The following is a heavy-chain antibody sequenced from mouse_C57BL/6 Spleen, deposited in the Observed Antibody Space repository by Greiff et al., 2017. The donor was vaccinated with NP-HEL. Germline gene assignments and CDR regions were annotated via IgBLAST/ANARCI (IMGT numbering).Heavy chain of an antibody. CDR2: IDPNSGGT. Sequence: QVHVKQPGAELVKPGASVKLSCKASGYTFTSYWMHWVKQRPGRGLEWIGRIDPNSGGTKYNEKFKSKATLTVDKPSSTAYMQLSSLTSEDSAVDYCARSYDYDRPPMDYWGQGTSVTVSS. J-gene: IGHJ4*01. D-gene: IGHD2-4*01. CDR1: GYTFTSYW. V-gene: IGHV1-72*01. CDR3: ARSYDYDRPPMDY.